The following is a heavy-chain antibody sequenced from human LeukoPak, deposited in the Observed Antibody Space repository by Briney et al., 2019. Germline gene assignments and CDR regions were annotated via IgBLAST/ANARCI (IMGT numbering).Heavy chain of an antibody. CDR3: AKIRGSGSYLYYFDY. D-gene: IGHD3-10*01. J-gene: IGHJ4*02. CDR2: ISGSGGTT. V-gene: IGHV3-23*01. Sequence: GGSLRLSCAASGFTFSDYSMNWVRQAPGMGLEWVSAISGSGGTTYYADSVKGRFAISKDNSKNTLYLQTSSLRAEDTAVYYCAKIRGSGSYLYYFDYWGQGTLVTVSS. CDR1: GFTFSDYS.